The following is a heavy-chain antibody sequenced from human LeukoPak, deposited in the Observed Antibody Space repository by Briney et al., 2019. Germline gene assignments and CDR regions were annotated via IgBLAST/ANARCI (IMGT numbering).Heavy chain of an antibody. J-gene: IGHJ4*02. CDR1: GGSIKKYY. Sequence: SETLSLTCTVSGGSIKKYYWSWIRQPAGKGLEWIGRIYTRGSTNYNPSLKSRVTMSVDTSKNQFSLKLSSVTAADTAVYYCARRYYDFWSGYYVYFDYWGQGTLVTVSS. CDR2: IYTRGST. CDR3: ARRYYDFWSGYYVYFDY. D-gene: IGHD3-3*01. V-gene: IGHV4-4*07.